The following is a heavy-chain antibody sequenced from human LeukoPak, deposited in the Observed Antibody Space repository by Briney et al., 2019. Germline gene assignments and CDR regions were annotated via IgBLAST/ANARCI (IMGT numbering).Heavy chain of an antibody. Sequence: ASVKVSFKASEYIFTSYYLHWVRQAPGQGLEWMGVINLSDGTRNNAQKLQGRITMTRDTSTSTAYMELSSLRPEDTAMYFCAKEPGTGGFDIWGQGTMVTVS. CDR2: INLSDGTR. CDR3: AKEPGTGGFDI. V-gene: IGHV1-46*01. J-gene: IGHJ3*02. CDR1: EYIFTSYY. D-gene: IGHD4-23*01.